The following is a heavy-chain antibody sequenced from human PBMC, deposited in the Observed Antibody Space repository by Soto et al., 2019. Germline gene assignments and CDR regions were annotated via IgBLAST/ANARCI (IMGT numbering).Heavy chain of an antibody. CDR3: AREILRGDYVYYFDY. CDR2: IYYSGST. Sequence: SETLSLTCTVSGGPVSSGSYYWSWIRQPPGKGLEWIGYIYYSGSTNYNPSLKSRVTISVDTSKNQFSLKLSSVTAADTAVYYCAREILRGDYVYYFDYWGQGTLVTVSS. D-gene: IGHD4-17*01. J-gene: IGHJ4*02. CDR1: GGPVSSGSYY. V-gene: IGHV4-61*01.